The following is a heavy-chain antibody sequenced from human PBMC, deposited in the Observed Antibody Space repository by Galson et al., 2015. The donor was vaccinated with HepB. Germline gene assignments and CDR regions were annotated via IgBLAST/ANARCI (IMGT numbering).Heavy chain of an antibody. D-gene: IGHD5-24*01. J-gene: IGHJ5*02. Sequence: SLRLSCAVSGSTFSSYSMNWVRQAPGKGLEWVSYISSSSSTIYYADSVKGRFTISRDNAKNSLYLQMNSLRDEDTAVYYCARDRDGYNFGWFDPWGQGTLVTVSS. CDR3: ARDRDGYNFGWFDP. CDR2: ISSSSSTI. CDR1: GSTFSSYS. V-gene: IGHV3-48*02.